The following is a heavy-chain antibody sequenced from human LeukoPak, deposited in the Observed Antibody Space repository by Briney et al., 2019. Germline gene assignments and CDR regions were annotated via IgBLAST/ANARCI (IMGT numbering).Heavy chain of an antibody. CDR2: IYYSGST. CDR1: GGSISGSSYY. V-gene: IGHV4-39*01. J-gene: IGHJ4*02. Sequence: SETLSLTCTVSGGSISGSSYYWGWIRQPPGKGLEWIGSIYYSGSTYYNPSLKSRVTISVDTSKNQFSLKLSSVTAADTAVYYCARQGLDSSGYYYFDYWGQGTLVTVSS. D-gene: IGHD3-22*01. CDR3: ARQGLDSSGYYYFDY.